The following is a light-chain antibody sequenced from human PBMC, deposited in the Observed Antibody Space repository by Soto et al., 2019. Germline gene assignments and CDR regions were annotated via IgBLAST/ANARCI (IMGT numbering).Light chain of an antibody. J-gene: IGLJ1*01. Sequence: QSALTQPASVSGSPGQSIAISCTGTSTDVGAYNYVSWYQQHPGKAPKLMIFDVTTRPSGVSDRVSGSKSGNTASLTIPGLQAEDEADYYCSSYTSSSTYVFGTGTKLTVL. CDR2: DVT. V-gene: IGLV2-14*03. CDR1: STDVGAYNY. CDR3: SSYTSSSTYV.